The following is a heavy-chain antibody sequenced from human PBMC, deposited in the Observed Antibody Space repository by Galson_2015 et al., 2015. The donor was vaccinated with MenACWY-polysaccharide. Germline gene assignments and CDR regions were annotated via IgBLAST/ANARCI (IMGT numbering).Heavy chain of an antibody. D-gene: IGHD1-14*01. CDR2: TNGDGNLP. CDR1: GFMFSNNW. J-gene: IGHJ4*02. Sequence: SLRLSCAASGFMFSNNWMHWVRQAPGKGLVWVSQTNGDGNLPGSADSVKGRFTISRDNTKNTLYLQMDNLRAEDTALYYCAKGGPRGALDYWGQGTLVTVAS. CDR3: AKGGPRGALDY. V-gene: IGHV3-74*01.